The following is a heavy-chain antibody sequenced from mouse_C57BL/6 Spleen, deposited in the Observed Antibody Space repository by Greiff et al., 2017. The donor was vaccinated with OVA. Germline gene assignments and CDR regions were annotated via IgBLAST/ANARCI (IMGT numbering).Heavy chain of an antibody. J-gene: IGHJ1*03. V-gene: IGHV6-3*01. Sequence: EVKLVESGGGLVQPGGSMKLSCVASGFTFSNYWMNWVRQSPEKGLEWVAQIRLRSDNYASPYAESVRGRFTISRDDYKSLVHQQMSNRRAENTVIYYGTRARVTGYFDVWGTGTTVTVSS. D-gene: IGHD3-1*01. CDR3: TRARVTGYFDV. CDR1: GFTFSNYW. CDR2: IRLRSDNYAS.